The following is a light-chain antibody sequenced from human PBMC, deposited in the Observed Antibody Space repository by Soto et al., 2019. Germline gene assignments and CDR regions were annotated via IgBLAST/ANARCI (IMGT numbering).Light chain of an antibody. Sequence: DIQVPQSPSTLSASVGDRVTIPCRASQSIGSWLAWYQQKPGKAPKLLIYDASSLETGVPSRFSGSGSGTEFTLTIASLQPDDFATYYCQQYNSYRAFGQGTKVDIK. V-gene: IGKV1-5*01. J-gene: IGKJ1*01. CDR2: DAS. CDR1: QSIGSW. CDR3: QQYNSYRA.